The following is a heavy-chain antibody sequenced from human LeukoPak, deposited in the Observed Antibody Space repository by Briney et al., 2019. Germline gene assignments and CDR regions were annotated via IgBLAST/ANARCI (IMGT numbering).Heavy chain of an antibody. D-gene: IGHD1-26*01. CDR3: ARVPSLEWELGGGYFDY. V-gene: IGHV3-64*01. Sequence: GGSLRLSCAASGFTFSSYAMHWVRQAPGKGLEYVSAISSNGGSTYYANSVKGRFTISRDNSKNTLYLQMNSLRAEDTAVYYCARVPSLEWELGGGYFDYWGQGTLVTVSS. J-gene: IGHJ4*02. CDR1: GFTFSSYA. CDR2: ISSNGGST.